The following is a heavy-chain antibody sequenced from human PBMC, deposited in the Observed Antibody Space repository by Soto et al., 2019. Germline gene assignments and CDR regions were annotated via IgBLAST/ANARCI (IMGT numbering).Heavy chain of an antibody. J-gene: IGHJ4*02. V-gene: IGHV1-46*01. CDR2: INASSGNT. CDR3: ARGSGYYYWDDY. D-gene: IGHD3-22*01. CDR1: GYTFTNFY. Sequence: ASVKGSCKASGYTFTNFYMRWVRQAPGQGLEWMGIINASSGNTKYSQKFQGRVTITRDTSASTAYMELSSLRSEDTAVYYCARGSGYYYWDDYWGQGTLVTVSS.